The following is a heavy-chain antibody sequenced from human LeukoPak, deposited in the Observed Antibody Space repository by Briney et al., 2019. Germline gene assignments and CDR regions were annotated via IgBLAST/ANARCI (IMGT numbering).Heavy chain of an antibody. Sequence: SETLSLTCAVYGGSFRGYYWSWIRQPPGKGLEWIGEINHSGSTNYNPSLKSRVTISVDTSKNQFSLKLSSVTAADTAVYYCARAGTPHSSSWYLTYYYYYMDVWGKGTTVTISS. V-gene: IGHV4-34*01. CDR1: GGSFRGYY. D-gene: IGHD6-13*01. CDR3: ARAGTPHSSSWYLTYYYYYMDV. J-gene: IGHJ6*03. CDR2: INHSGST.